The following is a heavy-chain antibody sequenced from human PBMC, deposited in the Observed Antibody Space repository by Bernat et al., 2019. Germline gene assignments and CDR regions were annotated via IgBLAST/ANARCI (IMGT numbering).Heavy chain of an antibody. CDR1: GFTFGDYA. V-gene: IGHV3-49*03. Sequence: EVQLVESGGGLVQPGRSLRLSCTASGFTFGDYAMSWFRQAPGKGLEWVGFIRSKAYGGTTEYAASVKDRFTISRDDSNSIAYLQMNGLKTEDTAVYYCTRPYCSGGSCYSVYYFDYWGQGTLVTVSS. J-gene: IGHJ4*02. CDR3: TRPYCSGGSCYSVYYFDY. CDR2: IRSKAYGGTT. D-gene: IGHD2-15*01.